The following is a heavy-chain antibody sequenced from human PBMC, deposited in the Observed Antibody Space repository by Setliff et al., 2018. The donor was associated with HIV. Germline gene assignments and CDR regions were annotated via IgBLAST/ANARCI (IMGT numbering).Heavy chain of an antibody. V-gene: IGHV4-31*03. Sequence: SETLSLTCTVSGGSISSGGYYWSWIRQHSGKGLEWIGYIYYSGSTYYNPSLKSRVTISVDTSKNQFSLKLSSVTAADTAVYYCAREVASAAAGTVDYWGQGTLVTVSS. CDR3: AREVASAAAGTVDY. CDR2: IYYSGST. J-gene: IGHJ4*02. D-gene: IGHD6-13*01. CDR1: GGSISSGGYY.